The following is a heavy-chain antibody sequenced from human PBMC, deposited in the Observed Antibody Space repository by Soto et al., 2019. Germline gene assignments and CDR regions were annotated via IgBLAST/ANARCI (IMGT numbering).Heavy chain of an antibody. J-gene: IGHJ5*02. Sequence: QVQLQESGPGLVKPSQTLSLTCTVSGGSISSGGYYWSWIRQHPGKCLEWIGYIYYSGSTYYNPSLKSPVTISVDTTKNQFALKLSYVTAADTSVYYCARDRRDDLWSGYFGPWGQGTLVTVSS. CDR1: GGSISSGGYY. D-gene: IGHD3-3*01. V-gene: IGHV4-31*01. CDR2: IYYSGST. CDR3: ARDRRDDLWSGYFGP.